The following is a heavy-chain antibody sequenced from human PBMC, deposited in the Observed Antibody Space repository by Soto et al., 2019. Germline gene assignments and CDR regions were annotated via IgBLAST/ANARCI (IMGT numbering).Heavy chain of an antibody. CDR1: GFTFGSYS. Sequence: VGPLRLSCAAAGFTFGSYSMNWVRQAPGKGLQWVSYISSSSSTIYYADSVKGRFTISRDNAKNSLYLQMNSLRDEDTAVYYCARDSQEWLRLNYYYYYGMYVWGQGTTVTVSS. CDR2: ISSSSSTI. V-gene: IGHV3-48*02. J-gene: IGHJ6*02. CDR3: ARDSQEWLRLNYYYYYGMYV. D-gene: IGHD5-12*01.